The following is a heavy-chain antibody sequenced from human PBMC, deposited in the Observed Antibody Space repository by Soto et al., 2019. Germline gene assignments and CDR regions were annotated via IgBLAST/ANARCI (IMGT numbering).Heavy chain of an antibody. CDR1: GGSINSGGYY. CDR2: IYYSGST. J-gene: IGHJ5*02. V-gene: IGHV4-31*03. CDR3: ARSGRITIFGVVQLFDP. Sequence: QVQLQESGPGLVKPSQTLSLTSTVSGGSINSGGYYWSWIRQHPGKGLEWIGYIYYSGSTYYNPSLKTRVTISVDTSKNQFSLKLSSVTAADTAVYYCARSGRITIFGVVQLFDPWGQGTLVTVSS. D-gene: IGHD3-3*01.